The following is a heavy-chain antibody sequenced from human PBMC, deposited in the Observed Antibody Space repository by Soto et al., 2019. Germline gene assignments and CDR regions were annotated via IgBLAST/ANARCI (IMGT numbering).Heavy chain of an antibody. V-gene: IGHV4-34*09. D-gene: IGHD1-26*01. Sequence: SGTLSLTSAVYCGSFSAYYWSWIRQAPGKGLDGFGEINHSGGTSYNPSLKSRVTISVDTSKNQFSLKLSSVTAADTAVYYCARDGTGLSGSYYPYYYYGMDVWGQGTTVTVSS. CDR3: ARDGTGLSGSYYPYYYYGMDV. J-gene: IGHJ6*02. CDR1: CGSFSAYY. CDR2: INHSGGT.